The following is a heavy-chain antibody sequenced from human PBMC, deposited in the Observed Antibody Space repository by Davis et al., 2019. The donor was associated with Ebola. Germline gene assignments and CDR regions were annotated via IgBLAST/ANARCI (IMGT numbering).Heavy chain of an antibody. Sequence: GESLKISCEGSGFIFSSFGMHWVRQAPGQGLEWVAFISFDGSSEYYADSVKGRFTISRDNPKKTLFLQMNSVRAEDTAVYYCAKERARWGYYQYGMDVWGKGTTVTVSS. D-gene: IGHD6-6*01. J-gene: IGHJ6*04. V-gene: IGHV3-30*18. CDR1: GFIFSSFG. CDR3: AKERARWGYYQYGMDV. CDR2: ISFDGSSE.